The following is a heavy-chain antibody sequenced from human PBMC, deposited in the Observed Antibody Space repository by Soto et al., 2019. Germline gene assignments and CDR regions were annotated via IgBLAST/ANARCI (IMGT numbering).Heavy chain of an antibody. CDR2: IYFTGTT. D-gene: IGHD4-17*01. V-gene: IGHV4-31*03. Sequence: SETLSLTCTVSGGSISSGGYSWSWIRQYPGKGLEWIGYIYFTGTTYYSPSLKSRVTISVDTSKNQFSLKLSSVTAADTAVYYCARFDYGDFRSWFYPWGQGNLITVAS. CDR3: ARFDYGDFRSWFYP. J-gene: IGHJ5*02. CDR1: GGSISSGGYS.